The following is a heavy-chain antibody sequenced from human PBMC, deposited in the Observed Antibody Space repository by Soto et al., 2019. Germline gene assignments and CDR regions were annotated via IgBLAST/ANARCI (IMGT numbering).Heavy chain of an antibody. Sequence: GGSLRLSCAASGFTFSSYGMHWVRQAPGKGLEWVAVISYDGSNKYYADSVKGRFTISRDNSKNTLYLQMNSLRAEDTAVYYCAKALTTYYYDSSGYVGLGLDYWGQGTLVTVSS. CDR3: AKALTTYYYDSSGYVGLGLDY. D-gene: IGHD3-22*01. V-gene: IGHV3-30*18. CDR2: ISYDGSNK. CDR1: GFTFSSYG. J-gene: IGHJ4*02.